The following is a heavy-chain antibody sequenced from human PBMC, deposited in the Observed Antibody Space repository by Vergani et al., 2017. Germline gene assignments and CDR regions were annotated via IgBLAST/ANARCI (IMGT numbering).Heavy chain of an antibody. V-gene: IGHV1-3*01. CDR1: GYTFTSYA. J-gene: IGHJ6*02. Sequence: QVQLVQSGAEVKKPGASVKVSCKASGYTFTSYAMHWVRQAPGQRLEWMGWINAGNGNTKYSQKFQGRVTITRDTSASTAYMELSSLRSEDTAVYYCARGEVVDSSSSIYYYYGMDVWGQGTTVTVSS. D-gene: IGHD6-6*01. CDR3: ARGEVVDSSSSIYYYYGMDV. CDR2: INAGNGNT.